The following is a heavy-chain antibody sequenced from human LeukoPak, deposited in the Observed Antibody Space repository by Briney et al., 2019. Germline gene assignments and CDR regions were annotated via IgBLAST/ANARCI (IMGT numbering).Heavy chain of an antibody. J-gene: IGHJ3*02. CDR1: GGSISSYY. CDR3: ASGAGAFDI. V-gene: IGHV4-59*12. Sequence: TPSETLSLTCTVSGGSISSYYWSWIRQPPGKGLEWIGYIYHSGSTYSNTSLKSRVTIPVDRPKNHFSLKLSSVSAADPAFYSGASGAGAFDIWGQGTMVTVSS. D-gene: IGHD1-26*01. CDR2: IYHSGST.